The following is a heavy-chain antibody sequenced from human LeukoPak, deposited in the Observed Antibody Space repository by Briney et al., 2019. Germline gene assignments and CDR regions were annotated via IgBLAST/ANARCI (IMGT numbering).Heavy chain of an antibody. Sequence: SETLSLTCTVSGGSISSGGYYWSWIRQHPGKGLEWIGYIYYSGSTYYNPPLKSRVTISVDTSKNQFSLKLSSVTAADTAVYYCARAAAGPAYFDYWGQGTLVTVSS. CDR1: GGSISSGGYY. CDR2: IYYSGST. CDR3: ARAAAGPAYFDY. V-gene: IGHV4-31*03. D-gene: IGHD6-13*01. J-gene: IGHJ4*02.